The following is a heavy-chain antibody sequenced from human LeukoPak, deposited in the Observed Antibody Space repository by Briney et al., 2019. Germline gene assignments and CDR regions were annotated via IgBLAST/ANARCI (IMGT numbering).Heavy chain of an antibody. CDR1: GGSISSGDYY. V-gene: IGHV4-30-4*01. J-gene: IGHJ3*02. CDR3: ARHTSNTWSPFEI. D-gene: IGHD2/OR15-2a*01. Sequence: SETLSLTCTVSGGSISSGDYYWSWIRQPPGKGLEWIGYIYYSGSTYYNPSLKSRVTISVDTSKNQFSLKLNSVTAADTAVYYCARHTSNTWSPFEIWGQGTMVTVSS. CDR2: IYYSGST.